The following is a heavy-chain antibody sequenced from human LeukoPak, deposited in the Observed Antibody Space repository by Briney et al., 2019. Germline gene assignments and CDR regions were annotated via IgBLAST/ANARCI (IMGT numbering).Heavy chain of an antibody. CDR1: GYTFTGYY. J-gene: IGHJ4*02. CDR2: INPSTGGT. V-gene: IGHV1-2*02. CDR3: ARSEAFDY. Sequence: GASVKVSCRASGYTFTGYYLHWVRQAPGQGLEWMGWINPSTGGTNYARKFQGRVTMTRDTSISTAYLELSRLTSDDTAAYYCARSEAFDYWGQGTLVTVSS.